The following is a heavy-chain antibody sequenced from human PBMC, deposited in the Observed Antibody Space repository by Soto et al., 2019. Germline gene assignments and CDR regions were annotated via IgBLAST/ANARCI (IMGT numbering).Heavy chain of an antibody. CDR2: INAGNGNT. J-gene: IGHJ3*02. CDR3: ATDRGLIAAATGDAFDI. Sequence: ASVKVSCKASGYTFTSYAMHWVRQAPGQRLEWMGWINAGNGNTKYSQKFQGRVTITRDTSASTAYMELSSLRSEDTAVYYCATDRGLIAAATGDAFDIWGQGTMVTVSS. V-gene: IGHV1-3*01. D-gene: IGHD6-13*01. CDR1: GYTFTSYA.